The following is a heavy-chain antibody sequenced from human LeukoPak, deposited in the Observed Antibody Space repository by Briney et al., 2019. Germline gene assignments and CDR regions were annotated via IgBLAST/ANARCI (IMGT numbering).Heavy chain of an antibody. CDR1: GYTFTSYY. CDR2: INPSGGST. V-gene: IGHV1-46*01. J-gene: IGHJ4*02. Sequence: ASVKVSCKASGYTFTSYYMHWVRQAPEQGLGWMGIINPSGGSTTYAQMFQGRVTITRDTSTRTVYMELSSLRSEDTAAYYCAREGEVIVTDNLFYWGQGTLVTVSS. CDR3: AREGEVIVTDNLFY. D-gene: IGHD2-21*01.